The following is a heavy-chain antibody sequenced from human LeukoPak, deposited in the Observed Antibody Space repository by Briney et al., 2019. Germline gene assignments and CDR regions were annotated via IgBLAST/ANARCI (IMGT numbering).Heavy chain of an antibody. Sequence: SVNVCCTAAACTFSSYAISWVRQAPAQGNDWMGMTIPILGIANYSQKFQSRGSITADKSTSTAYLVQINLRTADDTVDYCARVRPGYCSSTSCYISYYYYGMDVWGQGPTVTVSS. D-gene: IGHD2-2*03. CDR3: ARVRPGYCSSTSCYISYYYYGMDV. CDR2: TIPILGIA. CDR1: ACTFSSYA. J-gene: IGHJ6*02. V-gene: IGHV1-69*04.